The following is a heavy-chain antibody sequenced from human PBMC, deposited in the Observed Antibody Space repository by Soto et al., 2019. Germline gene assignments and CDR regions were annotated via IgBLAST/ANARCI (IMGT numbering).Heavy chain of an antibody. CDR3: VQSRCGGDCLQSYSSHSYYGLDV. J-gene: IGHJ6*04. CDR2: IYWDDDK. V-gene: IGHV2-5*02. CDR1: GLSLSTTGVG. D-gene: IGHD2-21*02. Sequence: QITLKESGPTLVKPTQTLTLTCTFSGLSLSTTGVGVGWIRQPPGKALEWLALIYWDDDKRYSPSLKSRLTITKDTSKNQVVLTMTNMDPVDTATYYCVQSRCGGDCLQSYSSHSYYGLDVWGQRDHGHRLL.